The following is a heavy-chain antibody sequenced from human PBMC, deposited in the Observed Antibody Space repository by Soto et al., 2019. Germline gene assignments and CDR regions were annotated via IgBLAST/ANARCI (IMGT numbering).Heavy chain of an antibody. Sequence: EVQLVESGGGLLKPGESARLSCAASGFSFDNAWMNCVRQAPGKGLEWVGRIQSKTYGEATDYAAPVKGRFTISRDDSNNTLYLHMNSLKAEDSAVYYCTSGLIVVVAASRFAGYWGQGTLVTVSS. CDR3: TSGLIVVVAASRFAGY. D-gene: IGHD2-21*01. CDR1: GFSFDNAW. J-gene: IGHJ4*02. V-gene: IGHV3-15*07. CDR2: IQSKTYGEAT.